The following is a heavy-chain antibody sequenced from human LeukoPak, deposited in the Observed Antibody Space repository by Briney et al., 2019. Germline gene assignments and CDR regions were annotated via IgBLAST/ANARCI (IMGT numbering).Heavy chain of an antibody. CDR3: TRESLALVAFDI. CDR2: ISSSGSTI. J-gene: IGHJ3*02. CDR1: GFTFSSYE. Sequence: GGSLRLSCAASGFTFSSYEMNWVRQAPGKGLEWVSYISSSGSTIYYADSVKGRFTISRDNAKNSLYPQMNSLRAEDTAVYYCTRESLALVAFDIWGQGTMVTVSS. V-gene: IGHV3-48*03.